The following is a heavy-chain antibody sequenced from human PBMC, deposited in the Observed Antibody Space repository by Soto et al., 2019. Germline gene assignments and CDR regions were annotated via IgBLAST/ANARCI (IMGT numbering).Heavy chain of an antibody. V-gene: IGHV1-18*04. CDR1: GYTFTSYG. CDR2: ISAYNGNT. Sequence: ASVKVSCKASGYTFTSYGISWVRQAPGQGLEWMGWISAYNGNTNYAQKLQGRVTMTTDTSTSTAHMELRSLRSDDTAVYYCARSLFGDGYKLFDYWGQGTLVTVSS. CDR3: ARSLFGDGYKLFDY. J-gene: IGHJ4*02. D-gene: IGHD3-3*02.